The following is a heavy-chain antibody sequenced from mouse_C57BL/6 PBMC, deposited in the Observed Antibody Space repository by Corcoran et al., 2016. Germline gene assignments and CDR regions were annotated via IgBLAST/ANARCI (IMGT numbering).Heavy chain of an antibody. V-gene: IGHV1-80*01. Sequence: QVQLQQSGAELVKPGASVKISCKASGYAFSSYWMYWVKQRPGKGLEWIGQIYPGDGDTNYNGKFKGKATLTADKSSSTAYMQLSSLTSEDSAVYFCARSGSSGYYFDYWGQGTTLTVSS. D-gene: IGHD3-2*02. J-gene: IGHJ2*01. CDR3: ARSGSSGYYFDY. CDR1: GYAFSSYW. CDR2: IYPGDGDT.